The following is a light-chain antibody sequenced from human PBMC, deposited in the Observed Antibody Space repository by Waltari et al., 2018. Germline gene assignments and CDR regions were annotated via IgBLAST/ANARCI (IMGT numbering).Light chain of an antibody. Sequence: QSVLTQPPSVSGAPGQRVTISCTGSSSNIGAGDDAHWYQHPPGPGPKRIIFRDNHRPSGVPDRFSGSKSGTSASLAITGLQAEDEADYYCQSYDRSLSASLFGGGTKLTVL. CDR1: SSNIGAGDD. J-gene: IGLJ2*01. V-gene: IGLV1-40*01. CDR3: QSYDRSLSASL. CDR2: RDN.